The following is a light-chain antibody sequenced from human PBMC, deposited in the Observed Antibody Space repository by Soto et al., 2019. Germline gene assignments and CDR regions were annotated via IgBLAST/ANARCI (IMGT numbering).Light chain of an antibody. J-gene: IGLJ2*01. CDR3: CSYAGYTTLL. Sequence: QSVLTQPASGSGSPGQSITISCTGTSSDVGSYNLVSWYQQHPGKAPKLMIYEVSKRPSGVSNRFSGSKSGNTASLTISGLQAEDEADYYCCSYAGYTTLLFGGGTKVTVL. V-gene: IGLV2-23*01. CDR2: EVS. CDR1: SSDVGSYNL.